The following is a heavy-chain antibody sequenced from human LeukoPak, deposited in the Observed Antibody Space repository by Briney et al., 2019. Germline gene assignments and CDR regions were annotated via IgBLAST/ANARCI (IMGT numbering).Heavy chain of an antibody. D-gene: IGHD6-19*01. Sequence: GSLRLFCGGSGFTFSSYAMSWVRQAPGKGLEWVSAISGSGGSTYYADSVKGRFTISRDNSKNTLYLQMNSLRAEDTAVYYCAKVEQWLDPDYWGQGTLVTVSS. V-gene: IGHV3-23*01. CDR2: ISGSGGST. J-gene: IGHJ4*02. CDR3: AKVEQWLDPDY. CDR1: GFTFSSYA.